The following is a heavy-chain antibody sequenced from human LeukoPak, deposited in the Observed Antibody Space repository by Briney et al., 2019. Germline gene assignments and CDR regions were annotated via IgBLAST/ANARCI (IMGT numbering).Heavy chain of an antibody. CDR1: GFTFSNAW. CDR3: STSSIVVVVAATEAFDI. V-gene: IGHV3-15*01. J-gene: IGHJ3*02. D-gene: IGHD2-15*01. CDR2: IKSKTDGGTT. Sequence: PGGSLRLSCAASGFTFSNAWMSWVRQAPGKGLEWVGRIKSKTDGGTTDYAAPVKGRFTISRDDSKNTLYLQMNSLKTEDTAVYYCSTSSIVVVVAATEAFDIWGQGTMVTVSS.